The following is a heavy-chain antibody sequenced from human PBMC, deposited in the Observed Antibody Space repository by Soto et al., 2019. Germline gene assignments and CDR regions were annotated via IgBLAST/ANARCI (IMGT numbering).Heavy chain of an antibody. V-gene: IGHV4-30-4*02. D-gene: IGHD3-16*01. J-gene: IGHJ6*01. Sequence: PSETLSLACTVSGDYIYSVNSYWSWILQAPGKGLEWIGYIFFSGSSSLKPSLNGRRTMSIDTSQEQSSLKLHSVTAEDRAVYFCARVPSPFDFYYAMDVCGQGTTVTVS. CDR3: ARVPSPFDFYYAMDV. CDR2: IFFSGSS. CDR1: GDYIYSVNSY.